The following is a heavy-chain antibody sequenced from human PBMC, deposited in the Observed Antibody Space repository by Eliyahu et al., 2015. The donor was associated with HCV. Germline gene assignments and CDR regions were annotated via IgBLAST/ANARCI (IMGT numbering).Heavy chain of an antibody. Sequence: HLQLQESGPGLVKPSETLSLTCTVSAGSISTSTAYWGWIRQPPGKGLEWIGDIHYSGGPHYNPSLMSRVTISIDAPKSQFSVRLNPVTAADTAVYYCASRLASSGYSYVFWGQGTLVTVSS. CDR1: AGSISTSTAY. CDR2: IHYSGGP. V-gene: IGHV4-39*07. CDR3: ASRLASSGYSYVF. J-gene: IGHJ4*02. D-gene: IGHD5-18*01.